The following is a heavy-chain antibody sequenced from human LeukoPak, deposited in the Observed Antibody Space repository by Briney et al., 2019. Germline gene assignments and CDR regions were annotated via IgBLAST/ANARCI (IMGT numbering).Heavy chain of an antibody. J-gene: IGHJ4*02. CDR3: ARDGLDYGDYWDC. D-gene: IGHD4-17*01. CDR2: ISRSGSTI. Sequence: GGSLRLSCAASGFTLSNYEMSWVRQAPGKGLEWVSYISRSGSTIHYADSVKGRFTISRDSAENSLYLQMNSLRVEDTAVYYCARDGLDYGDYWDCWGPETLITVSS. V-gene: IGHV3-48*03. CDR1: GFTLSNYE.